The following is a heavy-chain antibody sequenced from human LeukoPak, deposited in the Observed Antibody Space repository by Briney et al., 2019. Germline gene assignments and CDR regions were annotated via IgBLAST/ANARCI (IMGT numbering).Heavy chain of an antibody. V-gene: IGHV3-11*01. CDR3: ARDNSGWSPLGYYSMDV. Sequence: GGSLRLSCAASGFTFSDYYMSWIRQAPGKGLEWVSYISSSGGTVNYADSMKGRFTISRDNAKNSLYLQMNSLRAEDTAVYYCARDNSGWSPLGYYSMDVWGQGTTVTVSS. D-gene: IGHD6-19*01. J-gene: IGHJ6*02. CDR1: GFTFSDYY. CDR2: ISSSGGTV.